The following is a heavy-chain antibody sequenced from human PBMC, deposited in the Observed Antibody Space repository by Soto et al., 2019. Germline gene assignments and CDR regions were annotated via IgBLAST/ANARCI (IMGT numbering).Heavy chain of an antibody. Sequence: PGESLKISCKGSGYSFTSYWIGWVRQMPGKGLEWMGIINPGDSGTSYSQSFQGQVTISADKSISTAYLQWSSLKASDTAMYYCARQGLPRFGDPTEYNWFDPWGQGTLVTVSS. J-gene: IGHJ5*02. D-gene: IGHD3-10*02. V-gene: IGHV5-51*01. CDR2: INPGDSGT. CDR1: GYSFTSYW. CDR3: ARQGLPRFGDPTEYNWFDP.